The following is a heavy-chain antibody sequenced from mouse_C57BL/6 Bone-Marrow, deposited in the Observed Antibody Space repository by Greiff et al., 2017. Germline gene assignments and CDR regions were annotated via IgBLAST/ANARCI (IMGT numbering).Heavy chain of an antibody. CDR1: GYTFTSYW. Sequence: QVQLQQPGAELVRPGTSVKLSCKASGYTFTSYWMHWVKQRPGQGLEWIGVIDPSDSYTNYTQKFKGKATLTVDTSSSTAYLQLSSLTSDDSAVYYCARYLLGSSYAMDYWGQGTSVTVSS. V-gene: IGHV1-59*01. J-gene: IGHJ4*01. CDR3: ARYLLGSSYAMDY. D-gene: IGHD1-1*01. CDR2: IDPSDSYT.